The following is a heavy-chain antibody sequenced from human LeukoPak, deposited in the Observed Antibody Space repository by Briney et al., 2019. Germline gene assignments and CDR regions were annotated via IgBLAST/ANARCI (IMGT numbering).Heavy chain of an antibody. J-gene: IGHJ4*02. D-gene: IGHD1-26*01. CDR1: GFTFSSYA. V-gene: IGHV3-30*03. Sequence: PGGSLRLSCAASGFTFSSYAMSWVRQAPGKGLEWVAVISYDGSNKYYADSVKGRFTISRDNSKNTLYLQMNSLRAEDTAVYYCAADRSGSYYPPAWGQGTLVTVSS. CDR3: AADRSGSYYPPA. CDR2: ISYDGSNK.